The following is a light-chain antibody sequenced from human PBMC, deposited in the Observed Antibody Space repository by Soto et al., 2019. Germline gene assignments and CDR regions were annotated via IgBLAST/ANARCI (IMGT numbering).Light chain of an antibody. Sequence: QSVLTQPPSASGTHGQRVTLSCSGNSSHIGSNYVYWYQQLPGTAPKLLIYRNNQRPSGVPDRFSGSKSGTSASLAISGLRSEDEADYYCAAWDDSLSGSVFGTGTKVTVL. CDR2: RNN. J-gene: IGLJ1*01. CDR3: AAWDDSLSGSV. V-gene: IGLV1-47*01. CDR1: SSHIGSNY.